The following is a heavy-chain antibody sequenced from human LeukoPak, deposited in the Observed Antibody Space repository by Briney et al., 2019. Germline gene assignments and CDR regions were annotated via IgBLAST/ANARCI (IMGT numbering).Heavy chain of an antibody. V-gene: IGHV4-39*07. CDR3: ANEIASGDWYFDL. Sequence: SETLSLTCTVSGGSISSSSYYWGWIRQPPGKGLEWIGSIYYSGSTYYNPSLKSRVTISVDTSKNQFSLKLSSVTAADTAVYYCANEIASGDWYFDLWGRGTLVTVSS. CDR2: IYYSGST. D-gene: IGHD6-25*01. CDR1: GGSISSSSYY. J-gene: IGHJ2*01.